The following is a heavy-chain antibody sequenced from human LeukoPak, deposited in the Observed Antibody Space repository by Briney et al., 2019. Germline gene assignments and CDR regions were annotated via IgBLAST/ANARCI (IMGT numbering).Heavy chain of an antibody. D-gene: IGHD2-15*01. CDR3: ARGYCSGGSCYPLRYYYYGMDV. J-gene: IGHJ6*02. V-gene: IGHV1-2*02. Sequence: ASVKVSCKASGYTFTGHYMHWVRQAPGQGLEWMGWINPNSGGTNYAQKFQGRVTMTRDTSISTAYMELSRLRSDDTAVYYCARGYCSGGSCYPLRYYYYGMDVWGQGTTVTVSS. CDR2: INPNSGGT. CDR1: GYTFTGHY.